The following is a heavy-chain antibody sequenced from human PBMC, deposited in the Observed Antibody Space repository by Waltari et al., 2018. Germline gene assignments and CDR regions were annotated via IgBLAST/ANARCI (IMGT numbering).Heavy chain of an antibody. V-gene: IGHV3-30*10. J-gene: IGHJ3*02. CDR3: ARGRGFYDNFGDVAFET. Sequence: QVQMVQSGGGVVQPGRSVNLPGAASGLPFRTFAMPWVRQAPGKGLEWLAVVSFDGDSNNHIDSLKGRINISRDNSKNTLFLQMNSLRPEDTATYYCARGRGFYDNFGDVAFETWGQGTLVIVSS. D-gene: IGHD3-22*01. CDR1: GLPFRTFA. CDR2: VSFDGDSN.